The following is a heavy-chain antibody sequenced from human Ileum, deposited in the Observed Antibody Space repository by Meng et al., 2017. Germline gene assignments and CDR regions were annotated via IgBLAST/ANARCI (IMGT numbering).Heavy chain of an antibody. CDR1: GGSISSGAYY. CDR2: IFDTGPP. CDR3: AASLDGNRFDP. J-gene: IGHJ5*02. D-gene: IGHD1-26*01. V-gene: IGHV4-30-4*01. Sequence: VQLQESGPGLVKSSQTLSLTRTVTGGSISSGAYYWSWIRQPPGKGLEWIGYIFDTGPPSYSPPLRSRLSISMDTSKNQFSLRLTSVSAADTAVYYCAASLDGNRFDPWGQGTLVTVSS.